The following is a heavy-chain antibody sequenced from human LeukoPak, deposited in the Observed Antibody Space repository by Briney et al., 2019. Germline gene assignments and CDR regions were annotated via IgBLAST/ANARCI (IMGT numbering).Heavy chain of an antibody. Sequence: SETLSLTCTVSGGSISNYCWNWIRQPPGKGLEWIGYIYNSGSTNYNPSLKSRVTISVDTSKNQFSLKLSSVTAADTAVYYCARGQGHITIVRGVIRFDPWGQGTLLTVSS. CDR1: GGSISNYC. J-gene: IGHJ5*02. D-gene: IGHD3-10*01. V-gene: IGHV4-59*08. CDR3: ARGQGHITIVRGVIRFDP. CDR2: IYNSGST.